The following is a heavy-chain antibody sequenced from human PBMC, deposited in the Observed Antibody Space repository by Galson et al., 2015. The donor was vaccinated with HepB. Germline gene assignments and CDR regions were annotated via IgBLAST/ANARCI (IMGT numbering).Heavy chain of an antibody. V-gene: IGHV3-74*01. CDR1: GFSFSTYA. D-gene: IGHD3-3*01. Sequence: SLRLSCAASGFSFSTYAMHWVSRISSNGSNTEYADSVRGRFTISRDNARNTLYLQMDRLRVEDTAVYFCARDDVWSGPSIDSWGQGTLVTVSS. CDR3: ARDDVWSGPSIDS. J-gene: IGHJ4*02. CDR2: ISSNGSNT.